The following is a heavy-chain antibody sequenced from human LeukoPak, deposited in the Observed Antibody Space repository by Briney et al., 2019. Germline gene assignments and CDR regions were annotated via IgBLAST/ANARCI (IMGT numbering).Heavy chain of an antibody. CDR3: AGTGAARGLQAYYYYCYMDV. CDR2: IYTSGST. Sequence: SETLSLTCTVSGGSISSYYWSWIRQPPGKGLEWIGYIYTSGSTNYNPSLKSRVTISVDTSKNQFSLKLSSVTAADTAVYYCAGTGAARGLQAYYYYCYMDVWGKGTTVTVSS. J-gene: IGHJ6*03. D-gene: IGHD3-10*01. CDR1: GGSISSYY. V-gene: IGHV4-4*09.